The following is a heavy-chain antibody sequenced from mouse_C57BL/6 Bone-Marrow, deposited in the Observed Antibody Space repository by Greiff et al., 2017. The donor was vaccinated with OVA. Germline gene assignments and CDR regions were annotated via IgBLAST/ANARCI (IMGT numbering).Heavy chain of an antibody. CDR2: IYPGNSDT. V-gene: IGHV1-5*01. CDR3: TRGDHDYDGSWCAY. J-gene: IGHJ3*01. Sequence: VQLQQSGTVLARPGASVKMSCKTSGYTFTSYWMHWVKQRPGQGLEWIGAIYPGNSDTSYNQKFKGKAKLTAVTSASTAYMELRSLTNEDSAVEYCTRGDHDYDGSWCAYWGQGTLVTVSA. CDR1: GYTFTSYW. D-gene: IGHD2-4*01.